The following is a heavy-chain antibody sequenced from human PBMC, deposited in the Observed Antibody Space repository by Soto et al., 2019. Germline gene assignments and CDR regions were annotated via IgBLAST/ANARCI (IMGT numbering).Heavy chain of an antibody. CDR1: GFTFSSYG. J-gene: IGHJ4*02. CDR2: IWYDGSNK. V-gene: IGHV3-33*01. Sequence: GGSLRLSCAASGFTFSSYGMHWVRQAPGKGLEWVAVIWYDGSNKYYAESVKGRFTISRDNSKNTLYLQMNNLKAHDTSLYYCSVDSHVSSACQLTSDYWGRGTLVAVSS. CDR3: SVDSHVSSACQLTSDY. D-gene: IGHD6-19*01.